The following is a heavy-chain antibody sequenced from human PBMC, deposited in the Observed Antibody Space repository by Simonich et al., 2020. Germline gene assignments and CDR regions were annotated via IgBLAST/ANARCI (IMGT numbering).Heavy chain of an antibody. V-gene: IGHV1-2*02. CDR3: ARVRFEAFDI. J-gene: IGHJ3*02. CDR1: GYTFTGYY. Sequence: QVQLVQSGAEVKKPVASVKVSCKASGYTFTGYYMHWVRKAPGQGLGLMGRNKPKRGSTNYAPKLKSRVTMTRDTSISTAYMELSRLSSDDTAVYYCARVRFEAFDIWGQGTMVTVSS. CDR2: NKPKRGST.